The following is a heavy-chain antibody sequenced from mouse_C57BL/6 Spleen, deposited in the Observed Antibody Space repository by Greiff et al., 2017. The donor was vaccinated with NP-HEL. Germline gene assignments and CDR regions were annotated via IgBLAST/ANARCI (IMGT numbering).Heavy chain of an antibody. D-gene: IGHD1-1*01. CDR3: ARRRYYYGSSYRGYAMDY. CDR2: INPSNGGT. CDR1: GYTFTSYW. J-gene: IGHJ4*01. V-gene: IGHV1-53*01. Sequence: QVQLQQPGTELVKPGASVKLSCKASGYTFTSYWMHWVTQRPGQGLEWLGNINPSNGGTNYNEKFKSKATMTVDKSSNTASMQLSSLTSEDSAVDYWARRRYYYGSSYRGYAMDYWGQGTSVTVSS.